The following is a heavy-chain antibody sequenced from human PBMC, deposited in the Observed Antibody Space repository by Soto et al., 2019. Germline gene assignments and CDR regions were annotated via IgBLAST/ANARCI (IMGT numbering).Heavy chain of an antibody. CDR3: ARGTRGYGLGHIDY. D-gene: IGHD5-12*01. Sequence: SETLSLTCTVSGGSVSSGSYYWSWIRQPPGKELEWIGYIYYSGSTNYNPSLKSRVTISVDTSKNQFSLKLSSVTAADTAVYYCARGTRGYGLGHIDYWGQGTLVAV. J-gene: IGHJ4*02. CDR1: GGSVSSGSYY. CDR2: IYYSGST. V-gene: IGHV4-61*01.